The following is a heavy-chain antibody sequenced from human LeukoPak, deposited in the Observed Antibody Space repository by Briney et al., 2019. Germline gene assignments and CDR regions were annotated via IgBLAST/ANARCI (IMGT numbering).Heavy chain of an antibody. CDR3: AKAPVRAVISHLDY. D-gene: IGHD3-10*01. Sequence: PGGSLRLSCAASGITFSSYGMHWVRQAPGKGLEWVAFIRYDGTNKYYADPVKGRFTISRDNSQNTLYLQMNSLRADDTAVYYCAKAPVRAVISHLDYWGQGTLVTVSS. CDR1: GITFSSYG. V-gene: IGHV3-30*02. CDR2: IRYDGTNK. J-gene: IGHJ4*02.